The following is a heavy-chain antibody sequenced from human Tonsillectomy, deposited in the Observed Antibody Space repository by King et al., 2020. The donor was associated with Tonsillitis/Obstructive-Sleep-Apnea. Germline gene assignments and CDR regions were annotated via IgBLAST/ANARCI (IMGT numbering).Heavy chain of an antibody. V-gene: IGHV3-33*01. CDR3: AVGYCTSTSCFGLDY. J-gene: IGHJ4*02. D-gene: IGHD2-2*01. Sequence: VQLVESGGGMVQPGGSLRLSCAASGFTFSSYGMHWVRQAPGKGLEWVAVIWYDGSNKYHADSVKGRFTITRDSSKNTLYLQMNSLRAEDTAVYYCAVGYCTSTSCFGLDYWGQGTLVTVSS. CDR1: GFTFSSYG. CDR2: IWYDGSNK.